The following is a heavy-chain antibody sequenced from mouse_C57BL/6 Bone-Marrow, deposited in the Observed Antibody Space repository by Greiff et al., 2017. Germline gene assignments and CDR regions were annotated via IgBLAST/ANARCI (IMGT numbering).Heavy chain of an antibody. CDR2: IDPSDSYT. CDR1: GYTFTSYW. D-gene: IGHD1-1*01. V-gene: IGHV1-59*01. CDR3: ARVVHYYGSSYDYFDF. Sequence: QVQLQQSGAELVRPGTSVKLSCKASGYTFTSYWMHWVKQRPGQGLEWIGVIDPSDSYTNYNQKFKGKATLTVDTSSSTAYMQLSSLTSEDSAVYYCARVVHYYGSSYDYFDFWGQGTTPTVSS. J-gene: IGHJ2*01.